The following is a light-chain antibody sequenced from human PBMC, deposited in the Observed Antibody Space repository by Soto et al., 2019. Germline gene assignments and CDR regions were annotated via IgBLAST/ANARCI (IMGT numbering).Light chain of an antibody. V-gene: IGLV2-18*02. J-gene: IGLJ1*01. Sequence: QSALTQPPSVSGSPGQSVAISCTGTSSDVGSYNRVSWYQQSPGTAPKLMIYEVNNRPSGVPDRFSGSKSGNTASLTISGLQPEAECDYYCTSYTTSSPYVFGTGTKLTVL. CDR3: TSYTTSSPYV. CDR1: SSDVGSYNR. CDR2: EVN.